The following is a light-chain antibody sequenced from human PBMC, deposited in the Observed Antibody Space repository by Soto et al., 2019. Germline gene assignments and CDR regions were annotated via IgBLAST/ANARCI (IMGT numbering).Light chain of an antibody. CDR2: AAS. CDR3: LQDYNYPRA. CDR1: QGIRNE. J-gene: IGKJ1*01. Sequence: AIQMTQSPSSPSASVGDRVTITCRATQGIRNELGWYQQKPGKAPKLLIYAASSLQSGVPSRFSGSASGTDFTLTISSLQPEDFATYYCLQDYNYPRAFGQGTKVDIK. V-gene: IGKV1-6*01.